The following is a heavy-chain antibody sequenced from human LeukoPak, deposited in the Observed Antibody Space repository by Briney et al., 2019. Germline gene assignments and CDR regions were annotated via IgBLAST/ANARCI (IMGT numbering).Heavy chain of an antibody. CDR3: ARDRGFDI. CDR2: IKQDGSEK. J-gene: IGHJ3*02. CDR1: GFTFSSYL. Sequence: PGGSLRLSCAASGFTFSSYLMSWVRQAPGKGLEWVANIKQDGSEKYYVDSVKGRFTISRDNANKSLYLQMNSLRAEDTAVYYCARDRGFDIWGQGIMVTVSS. V-gene: IGHV3-7*05.